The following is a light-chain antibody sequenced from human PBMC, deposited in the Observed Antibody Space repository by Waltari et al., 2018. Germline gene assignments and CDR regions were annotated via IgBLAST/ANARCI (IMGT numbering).Light chain of an antibody. V-gene: IGLV2-14*01. CDR3: SSYTTSSAPGV. Sequence: QSALTQPASVSGSPGQSITISCSGTDSDVGAYDFVSWYQQHPGKAPPLLIYEVSNRTSGISNRFSASKSGNTASLTISGLQAEDEADYYCSSYTTSSAPGVFGTGTRVTVL. J-gene: IGLJ1*01. CDR1: DSDVGAYDF. CDR2: EVS.